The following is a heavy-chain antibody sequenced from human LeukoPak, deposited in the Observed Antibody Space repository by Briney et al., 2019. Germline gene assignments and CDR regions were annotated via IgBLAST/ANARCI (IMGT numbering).Heavy chain of an antibody. CDR3: ARGRAYSSGWYPWYYYYGMDV. V-gene: IGHV1-2*02. D-gene: IGHD6-19*01. J-gene: IGHJ6*02. CDR1: GYTFTGYY. Sequence: ASVKVSCKASGYTFTGYYMHWVRQAPGQGLEWMGWINPNSGGTNYAQKFQGRVTMTRDTSISTAYMELSRLRSDDTAVYYCARGRAYSSGWYPWYYYYGMDVWSQGTTVTVSS. CDR2: INPNSGGT.